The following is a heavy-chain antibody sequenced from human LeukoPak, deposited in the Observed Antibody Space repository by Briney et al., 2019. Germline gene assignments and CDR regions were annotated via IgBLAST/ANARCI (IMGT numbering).Heavy chain of an antibody. J-gene: IGHJ4*02. Sequence: GGSLRLSCAASGFTFSNYGIHWVRQAPGKGLEWVANIKQDGSEKYYVDSVKGRFTISRDNAKNSLYLQMNSLRAEDTAVYYCAREKVVGAKVYFDYWGQGTLVTVSS. CDR3: AREKVVGAKVYFDY. CDR2: IKQDGSEK. CDR1: GFTFSNYG. D-gene: IGHD1-26*01. V-gene: IGHV3-7*03.